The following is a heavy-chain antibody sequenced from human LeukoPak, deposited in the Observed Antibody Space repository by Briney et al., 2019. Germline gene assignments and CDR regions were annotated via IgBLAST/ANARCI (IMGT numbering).Heavy chain of an antibody. CDR2: ISVSGGST. CDR3: ANKATLGDYYYYMDV. J-gene: IGHJ6*03. V-gene: IGHV3-23*01. CDR1: GFTFSSYA. Sequence: GRSLRLSCAASGFTFSSYAMTWVRQAPGKGLEWVSAISVSGGSTYYADSVKGRFTISRDNSKNTLSLQMHSLRAEDTAVYYCANKATLGDYYYYMDVWGTGTTVTVSS. D-gene: IGHD3-3*02.